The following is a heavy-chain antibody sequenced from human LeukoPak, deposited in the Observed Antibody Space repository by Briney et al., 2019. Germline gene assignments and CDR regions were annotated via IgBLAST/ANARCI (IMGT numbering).Heavy chain of an antibody. CDR3: ARASYYYDSSGYWD. CDR1: GGTFSSYA. Sequence: LVKVSCKASGGTFSSYAISWVRQAPGQGLEWMGRIIPIFGTANYAQKFQGRVTITTDESTSTAYMELSSLRSEDTAVYYCARASYYYDSSGYWDWGQGTLVTVSS. J-gene: IGHJ4*02. V-gene: IGHV1-69*05. D-gene: IGHD3-22*01. CDR2: IIPIFGTA.